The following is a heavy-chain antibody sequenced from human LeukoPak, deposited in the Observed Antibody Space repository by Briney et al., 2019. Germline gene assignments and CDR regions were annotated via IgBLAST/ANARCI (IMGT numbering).Heavy chain of an antibody. V-gene: IGHV3-48*03. Sequence: GGSLRLSCAASGFTFSSYEMNWVRQAPGKGLEWVSYISSSGSTIYYADPVKGRFTISRDNAKNSLYLQINSRRAEDTAVYYCASDFPSRNKRLYFDYWGQGTLVTVSS. CDR1: GFTFSSYE. CDR2: ISSSGSTI. CDR3: ASDFPSRNKRLYFDY. J-gene: IGHJ4*02. D-gene: IGHD1/OR15-1a*01.